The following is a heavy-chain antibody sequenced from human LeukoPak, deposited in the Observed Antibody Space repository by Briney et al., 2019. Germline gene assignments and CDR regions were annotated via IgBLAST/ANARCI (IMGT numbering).Heavy chain of an antibody. CDR2: IYYSVST. CDR1: GGSISSGGYY. J-gene: IGHJ5*02. V-gene: IGHV4-31*03. CDR3: ARGRRRPSGYWFDP. D-gene: IGHD5-12*01. Sequence: SETLSLTCTVSGGSISSGGYYWSWIRQHPGKGLEWIGYIYYSVSTYYNPSLKSRVTISVDTSKNQFSLKLSSVTAADTAVYYCARGRRRPSGYWFDPWGQGTLVTVSS.